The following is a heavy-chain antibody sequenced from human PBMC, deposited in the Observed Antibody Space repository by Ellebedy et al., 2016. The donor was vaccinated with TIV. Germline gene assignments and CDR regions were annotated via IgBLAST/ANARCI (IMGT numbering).Heavy chain of an antibody. J-gene: IGHJ4*02. CDR3: ARYWSTGSFDS. V-gene: IGHV3-48*02. D-gene: IGHD1-1*01. CDR1: GFAFKTYP. Sequence: GESLKISCEASGFAFKTYPMNWVRQAPGKGLEWVSYISSSASDIYYADSVRGRFTISRHNAENSLYLQLDSLRDEDTAVYYCARYWSTGSFDSWGQGTLVTVSS. CDR2: ISSSASDI.